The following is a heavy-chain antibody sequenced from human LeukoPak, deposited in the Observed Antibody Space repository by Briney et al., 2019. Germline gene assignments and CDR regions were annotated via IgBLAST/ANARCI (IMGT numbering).Heavy chain of an antibody. D-gene: IGHD3-10*01. CDR2: INHSGST. J-gene: IGHJ4*02. CDR3: ARTTMVRGVEIDY. CDR1: GGSISNYY. V-gene: IGHV4-34*01. Sequence: SETLSLTCTVSGGSISNYYWSWIRQPPGKGLEWIGEINHSGSTNYNPSLKSRVTISVDTSKNQFSLKLSSVTAADTAVYYCARTTMVRGVEIDYWGQGTLVTVSS.